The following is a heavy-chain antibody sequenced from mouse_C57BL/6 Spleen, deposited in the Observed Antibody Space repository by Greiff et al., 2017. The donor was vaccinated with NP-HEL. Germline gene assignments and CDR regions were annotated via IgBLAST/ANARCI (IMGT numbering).Heavy chain of an antibody. CDR3: ARKTYGSSHAYAMDY. CDR2: IDPSDSET. Sequence: QVQLQQPGAELVRPGSSVKLSCKASGYTFTSYWMHWVKQRPIQGLEWIGNIDPSDSETHYNQKFKDKATLTVDKSSSTAYMQLSSLTSEDSAVYYCARKTYGSSHAYAMDYWGQGTSVTVSS. V-gene: IGHV1-52*01. D-gene: IGHD1-1*01. CDR1: GYTFTSYW. J-gene: IGHJ4*01.